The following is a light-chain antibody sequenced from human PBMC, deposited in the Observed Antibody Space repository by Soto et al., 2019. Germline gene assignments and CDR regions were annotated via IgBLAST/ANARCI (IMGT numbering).Light chain of an antibody. CDR1: QSIGCW. V-gene: IGKV1-5*01. CDR2: DAS. J-gene: IGKJ2*01. Sequence: DIQMTQSPSTLSASVGDRVTITCRASQSIGCWLAWYQQRPGKAPRLLIYDASSVESGVPSRFSGSRSGTTFTLAISSLQPEDFATYYCQHYHSYPYTFGQGNKREIK. CDR3: QHYHSYPYT.